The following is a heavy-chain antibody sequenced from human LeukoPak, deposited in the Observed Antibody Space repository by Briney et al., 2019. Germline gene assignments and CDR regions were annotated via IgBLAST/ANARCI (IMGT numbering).Heavy chain of an antibody. CDR2: IIPIFGTA. Sequence: SVKVSCKASGGTFSSYAISWVRQAPGQGLEWMGGIIPIFGTANYAQKFQGRVTITADESTSTAYMELSSLRSEDTAVYYCARDSRGGYGDSDYWGQGTLVTVSS. CDR3: ARDSRGGYGDSDY. V-gene: IGHV1-69*01. D-gene: IGHD4-17*01. J-gene: IGHJ4*02. CDR1: GGTFSSYA.